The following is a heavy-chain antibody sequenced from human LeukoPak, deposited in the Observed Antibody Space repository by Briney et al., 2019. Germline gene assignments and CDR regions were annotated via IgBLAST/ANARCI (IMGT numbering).Heavy chain of an antibody. D-gene: IGHD6-19*01. CDR3: ARNRGWYATDV. CDR1: GGSVRSDISH. J-gene: IGHJ6*02. Sequence: PSETLSLTCSVSGGSVRSDISHRSWIRQPPGKGLEWIGYVHYSGSANYNPSLESQVTMSLDRSKNQFSLELTSVTAADTAVYYCARNRGWYATDVWGQGAAVTVSS. CDR2: VHYSGSA. V-gene: IGHV4-61*01.